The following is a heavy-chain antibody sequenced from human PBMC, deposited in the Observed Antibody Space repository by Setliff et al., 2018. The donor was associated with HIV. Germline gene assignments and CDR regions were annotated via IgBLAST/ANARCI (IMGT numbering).Heavy chain of an antibody. D-gene: IGHD5-12*01. CDR2: IYHSGTT. J-gene: IGHJ6*03. Sequence: KSSETLSLTCAVSGYSISSGHYWGWIRQPPGKGLEWIGSIYHSGTTYDNPSRKSRVTISVDTSKNQFPLKLSSVTAADTAVYYCARHGAYEAYYDYMDVWGKGTTVTVSS. CDR1: GYSISSGHY. V-gene: IGHV4-38-2*01. CDR3: ARHGAYEAYYDYMDV.